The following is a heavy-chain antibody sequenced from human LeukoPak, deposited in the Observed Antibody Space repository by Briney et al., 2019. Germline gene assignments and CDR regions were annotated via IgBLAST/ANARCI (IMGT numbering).Heavy chain of an antibody. D-gene: IGHD2-2*01. CDR3: ATPKGYCSSTSCTNGYYYYMDV. CDR1: GGTFSSYT. CDR2: IIPILGIA. Sequence: AASVKVSCKASGGTFSSYTISWVRQAPGQGLEWMGRIIPILGIANYAQKFQGRVTITADKSTSTAYMELSSLRSEDTAVYYCATPKGYCSSTSCTNGYYYYMDVWGKGTTVTVSS. J-gene: IGHJ6*03. V-gene: IGHV1-69*02.